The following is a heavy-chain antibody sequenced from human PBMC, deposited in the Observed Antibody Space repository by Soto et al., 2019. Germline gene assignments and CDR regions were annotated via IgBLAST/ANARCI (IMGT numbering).Heavy chain of an antibody. D-gene: IGHD2-2*01. J-gene: IGHJ4*02. CDR1: GGTFSSYT. CDR2: IIPILGIA. CDR3: ARDPDIVVVPAARIGEYYFDY. Sequence: QVQLVQSGAEVKKPGSSVKVSCKASGGTFSSYTISWVRQAPGQGLEWMGRIIPILGIANYAQKFQGRVTITADKSTSTAYMELSSLRSEDTAVYYCARDPDIVVVPAARIGEYYFDYWGQGTLVTVSS. V-gene: IGHV1-69*08.